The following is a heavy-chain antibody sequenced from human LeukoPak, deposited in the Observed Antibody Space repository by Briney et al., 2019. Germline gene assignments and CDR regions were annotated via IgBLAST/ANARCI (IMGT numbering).Heavy chain of an antibody. CDR1: GYTFTSFD. V-gene: IGHV1-8*01. CDR3: ARPRGSTNCSGGSCYAYYYYMDV. J-gene: IGHJ6*03. D-gene: IGHD2-15*01. Sequence: ASVKVSCKTSGYTFTSFDINWVRQATGQRLEWMGWMNPNSGNTGYAQKFQGRVTMTRNTSISTAYMELSSLRSEDTAVYYCARPRGSTNCSGGSCYAYYYYMDVWGKGTTVTISS. CDR2: MNPNSGNT.